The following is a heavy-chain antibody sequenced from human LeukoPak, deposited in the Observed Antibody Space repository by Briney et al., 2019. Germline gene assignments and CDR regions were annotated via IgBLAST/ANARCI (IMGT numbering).Heavy chain of an antibody. CDR1: GYTFINYY. J-gene: IGHJ6*02. Sequence: ASVKISCKASGYTFINYYMHWVRQAPGQGLEWMGIINGNGGNVNYAQNFQGRVIMTRDTSTSTVYMELSSLRSEDTAVYYCARPSGSFHRYYYGMDVWGQGTTVTVS. CDR2: INGNGGNV. D-gene: IGHD1-26*01. CDR3: ARPSGSFHRYYYGMDV. V-gene: IGHV1-46*01.